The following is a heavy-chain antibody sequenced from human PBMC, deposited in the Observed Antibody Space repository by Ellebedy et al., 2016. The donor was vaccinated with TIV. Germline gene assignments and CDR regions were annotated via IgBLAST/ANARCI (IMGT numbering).Heavy chain of an antibody. Sequence: AASVKVSCKASGYTFTSYDINWVRQATGQGLEWMGWLNPNSGNTGYAQKFQGRVTMTRNTSISTAYMELSRLRSEDSDVYYCARGDWVAVDGWGQGTLVTVSS. J-gene: IGHJ4*02. CDR1: GYTFTSYD. CDR2: LNPNSGNT. V-gene: IGHV1-8*01. CDR3: ARGDWVAVDG. D-gene: IGHD6-19*01.